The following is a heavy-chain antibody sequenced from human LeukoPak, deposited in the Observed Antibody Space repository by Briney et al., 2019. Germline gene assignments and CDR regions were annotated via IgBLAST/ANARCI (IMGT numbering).Heavy chain of an antibody. Sequence: GGSLRLSCAASGFTFSSYAMTWVRQAPGKGLQWVSTISVSGGNTYYADSAKGRFTISRDSSKSTLYLQMNSLRDEDTAVYYCAKYGSGSYYNGLYWGQGTLVTVSS. V-gene: IGHV3-23*01. CDR1: GFTFSSYA. CDR3: AKYGSGSYYNGLY. J-gene: IGHJ4*02. D-gene: IGHD3-10*01. CDR2: ISVSGGNT.